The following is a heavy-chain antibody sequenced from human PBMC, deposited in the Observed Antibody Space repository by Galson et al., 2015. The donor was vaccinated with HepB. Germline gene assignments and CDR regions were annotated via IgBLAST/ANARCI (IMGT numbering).Heavy chain of an antibody. V-gene: IGHV3-15*01. CDR1: GFTFSNAW. D-gene: IGHD3-3*01. Sequence: SLRLSCAASGFTFSNAWMSWVRQAPGKGLEWVGRIKSKTDGGTTDYAAPVKGRFTISRDDSKNTLYLQMNSLKTEDTAVYYCTTEVIPRDDFWSGYYSSGWGQGTLVTVSS. CDR2: IKSKTDGGTT. J-gene: IGHJ4*02. CDR3: TTEVIPRDDFWSGYYSSG.